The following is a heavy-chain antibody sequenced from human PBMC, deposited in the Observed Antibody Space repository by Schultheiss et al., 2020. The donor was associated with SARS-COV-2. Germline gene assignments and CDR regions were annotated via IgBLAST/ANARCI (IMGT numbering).Heavy chain of an antibody. V-gene: IGHV4-39*07. J-gene: IGHJ4*02. CDR3: ARGEVGATFAH. Sequence: SETLSLTCTVSGVSVNSGGYYWGWIRQPPGKGLEWIGSMFYTDNTYYNPPLKSRVTISADTSKNQFSLKLSSVTAADTAVYYCARGEVGATFAHWGQGTLVTVSS. D-gene: IGHD1-26*01. CDR1: GVSVNSGGYY. CDR2: MFYTDNT.